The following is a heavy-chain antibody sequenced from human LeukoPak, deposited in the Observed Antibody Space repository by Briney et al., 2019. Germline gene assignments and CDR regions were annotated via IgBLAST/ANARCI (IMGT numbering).Heavy chain of an antibody. CDR1: GGTFSSYA. CDR2: IIPILGIA. J-gene: IGHJ3*02. Sequence: ASVKVSCKASGGTFSSYAISWVRQAPGQGLEWMGRIIPILGIANYAQKFQGRVTITADKSTSTAYMELSSLRSEDTAVYYCARGGYNSIDDAFDIWGQGTMVTVSS. V-gene: IGHV1-69*04. CDR3: ARGGYNSIDDAFDI. D-gene: IGHD5-24*01.